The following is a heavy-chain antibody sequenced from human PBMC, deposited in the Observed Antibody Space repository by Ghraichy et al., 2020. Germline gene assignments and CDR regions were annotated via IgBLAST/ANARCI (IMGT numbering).Heavy chain of an antibody. Sequence: GGSLRLSCAASGFTFSTYAMSWVRQGPGKGLEWVSAISGSGGSTYYADSVKGRFTISRDTSKNTLDLQMNSLRAEDTAVYYCAKSRSSRYGGSMDVWGQGTTVTVSS. V-gene: IGHV3-23*01. J-gene: IGHJ6*02. CDR3: AKSRSSRYGGSMDV. CDR1: GFTFSTYA. D-gene: IGHD6-13*01. CDR2: ISGSGGST.